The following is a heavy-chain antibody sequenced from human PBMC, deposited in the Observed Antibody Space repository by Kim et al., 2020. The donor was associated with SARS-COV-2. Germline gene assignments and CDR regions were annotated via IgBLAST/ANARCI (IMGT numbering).Heavy chain of an antibody. J-gene: IGHJ4*02. V-gene: IGHV3-23*01. CDR3: AKDLWVNHYAGDPFDS. Sequence: DSVRGRFAISRDKSKNTVYLQINSLRAEDTAIYYCAKDLWVNHYAGDPFDSWGQGTLVTVSS. D-gene: IGHD2-21*02.